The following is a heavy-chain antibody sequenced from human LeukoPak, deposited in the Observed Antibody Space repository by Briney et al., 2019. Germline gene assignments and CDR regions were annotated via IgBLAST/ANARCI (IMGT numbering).Heavy chain of an antibody. D-gene: IGHD2-15*01. Sequence: SVKVSCKASGGTFSSYAISWVRQAPGQGLEWMGGIIPIFGTANYAQKFRGRVTITADESTSTAYMELSSLRSEDTAVYYCARGEEYCSGGSCRLFDYWGQGTLVTVSS. V-gene: IGHV1-69*13. CDR3: ARGEEYCSGGSCRLFDY. CDR2: IIPIFGTA. CDR1: GGTFSSYA. J-gene: IGHJ4*02.